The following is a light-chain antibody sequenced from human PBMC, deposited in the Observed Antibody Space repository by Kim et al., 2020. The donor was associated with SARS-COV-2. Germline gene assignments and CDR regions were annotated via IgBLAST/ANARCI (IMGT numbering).Light chain of an antibody. V-gene: IGLV4-69*01. Sequence: SVKLTCTLSSGHSRYAIAWHQQQPEKGPRYLMKLNSDGSHSKGDGIPDRFSGSSSGAERYLTISSLQSEDEADYYCQTWGTGIHVFGTGTKVTVL. CDR3: QTWGTGIHV. CDR2: LNSDGSH. CDR1: SGHSRYA. J-gene: IGLJ1*01.